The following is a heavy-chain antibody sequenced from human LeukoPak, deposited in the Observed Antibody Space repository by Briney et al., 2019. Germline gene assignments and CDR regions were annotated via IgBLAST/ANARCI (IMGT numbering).Heavy chain of an antibody. D-gene: IGHD2-15*01. CDR3: ARVGYCSGGSCYQIDH. CDR1: GYTFTSYD. J-gene: IGHJ4*02. Sequence: ASVKVSCKASGYTFTSYDINWVRQATGQGLEWMGWMNPNSGNTGYAQKFQGRVTMTRNTSISTAYMELSSLRSEDTAVYYCARVGYCSGGSCYQIDHWGQGTLVTVSS. CDR2: MNPNSGNT. V-gene: IGHV1-8*01.